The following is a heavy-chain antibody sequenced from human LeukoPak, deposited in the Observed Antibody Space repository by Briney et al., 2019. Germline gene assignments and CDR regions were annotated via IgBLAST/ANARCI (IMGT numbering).Heavy chain of an antibody. CDR3: ARVKYYYDSSGYYH. J-gene: IGHJ5*02. CDR1: GGSISSYY. D-gene: IGHD3-22*01. Sequence: PSETLSLTCTVSGGSISSYYWSWIRQPPGKGLEWIGYIYYSGSTNYNPSLKSRVTISVDTSKNQFSLKLSSVTAADTAVYYCARVKYYYDSSGYYHWGQGTLVTVSS. V-gene: IGHV4-59*12. CDR2: IYYSGST.